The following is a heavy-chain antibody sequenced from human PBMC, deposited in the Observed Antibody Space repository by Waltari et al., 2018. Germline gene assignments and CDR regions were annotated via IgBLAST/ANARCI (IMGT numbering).Heavy chain of an antibody. Sequence: EERLLESGGGLVQPGGSLRLSCAASGCTFSHYAMSWVRLAPGRGLGWVSSIKCANSTYYADSVKERFSISRDKSKNTVYLQMNSLTADDTAIYDCARRISSGWTSNWLDPWGQGTLVSVSS. D-gene: IGHD6-19*01. CDR1: GCTFSHYA. CDR2: IKCANST. J-gene: IGHJ5*02. CDR3: ARRISSGWTSNWLDP. V-gene: IGHV3-23*01.